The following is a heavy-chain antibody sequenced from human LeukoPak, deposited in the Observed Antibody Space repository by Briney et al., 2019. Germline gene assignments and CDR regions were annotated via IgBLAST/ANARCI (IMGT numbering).Heavy chain of an antibody. V-gene: IGHV4-59*01. CDR2: IYDSGST. D-gene: IGHD4-17*01. J-gene: IGHJ4*02. Sequence: SETLSLTCTVSGDSISGYYWSWIRQPPGKELEWFGYIYDSGSTNYNPSLRSRVTISVDTSKNQSSLKLTSVTAADTAVYYCARSTTYGDLLFDYWGQGTLVTVSS. CDR3: ARSTTYGDLLFDY. CDR1: GDSISGYY.